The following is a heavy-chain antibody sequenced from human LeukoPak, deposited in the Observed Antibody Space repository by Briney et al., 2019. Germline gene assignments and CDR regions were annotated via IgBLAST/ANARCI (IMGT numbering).Heavy chain of an antibody. J-gene: IGHJ4*02. CDR1: GFTFSSYS. CDR3: ARDKSPLWFGELPTPFDY. CDR2: ISSSSSYI. D-gene: IGHD3-10*01. Sequence: GGSLRLSCAASGFTFSSYSMNWVRQAPGKGLEWVSSISSSSSYIYYADSVKGRFTISRDNAKNSLYLQMNSLRAEDTAVYYCARDKSPLWFGELPTPFDYWGQGTLVTVSS. V-gene: IGHV3-21*01.